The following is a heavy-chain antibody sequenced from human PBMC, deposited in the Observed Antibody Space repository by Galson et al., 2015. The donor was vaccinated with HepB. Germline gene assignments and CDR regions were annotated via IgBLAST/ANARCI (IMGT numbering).Heavy chain of an antibody. J-gene: IGHJ4*02. V-gene: IGHV1-18*04. CDR2: ISAKNGNT. CDR1: GYTFTSYG. CDR3: ARGGAVGATTLDDY. D-gene: IGHD1-26*01. Sequence: SVKVSCKASGYTFTSYGITWVRQAPGQGLEWMGWISAKNGNTNYAQKLQGRVTMTTDTFTTTAYMELRSLRSDDTAVYYWARGGAVGATTLDDYWGQGTLVTVSS.